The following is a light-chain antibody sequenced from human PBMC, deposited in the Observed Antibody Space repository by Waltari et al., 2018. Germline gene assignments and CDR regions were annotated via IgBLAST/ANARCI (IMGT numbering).Light chain of an antibody. CDR2: LGS. V-gene: IGKV2-28*01. CDR1: QSLLYSNGYNY. J-gene: IGKJ4*01. Sequence: EIVLTQSPLSLPVTPGEPASISCRSSQSLLYSNGYNYLDWYLQKPGQSPQLLIYLGSNRASGVPDRFSGSGSGTDFTLKITRAEAEDVGVYYCMQALQTPLTFGGGTKVEIK. CDR3: MQALQTPLT.